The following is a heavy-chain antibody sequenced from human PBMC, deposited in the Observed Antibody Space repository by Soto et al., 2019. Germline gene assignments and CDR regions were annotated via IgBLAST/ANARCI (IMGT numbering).Heavy chain of an antibody. V-gene: IGHV4-34*01. CDR3: ARVNHGDSPVSYYYGMDV. J-gene: IGHJ6*02. CDR2: INHSGST. D-gene: IGHD4-17*01. CDR1: GGSFSDYY. Sequence: QVQLQQWGAGLLKPSETLSLTCAVYGGSFSDYYWSWIRQPPGKGLEWIGEINHSGSTNYIPSLNSRVAISVDRSKDHFSLNLWSVTAADTAVYYCARVNHGDSPVSYYYGMDVWGQGTTVTVSS.